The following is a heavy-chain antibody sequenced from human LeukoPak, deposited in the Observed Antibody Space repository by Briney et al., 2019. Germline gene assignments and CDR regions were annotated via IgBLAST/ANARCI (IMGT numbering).Heavy chain of an antibody. V-gene: IGHV5-51*01. D-gene: IGHD3-9*01. CDR1: GYSFTSYW. CDR2: IYPGDSDT. J-gene: IGHJ4*02. Sequence: GESLKISCKGSGYSFTSYWIGWMRQMPGKGLEWMGIIYPGDSDTRYSPSFQGQVTISADKSISTAYLQWSSLKASDTAMYYCARGRYDILTGLTFSAFDYWGQGTLVTVSS. CDR3: ARGRYDILTGLTFSAFDY.